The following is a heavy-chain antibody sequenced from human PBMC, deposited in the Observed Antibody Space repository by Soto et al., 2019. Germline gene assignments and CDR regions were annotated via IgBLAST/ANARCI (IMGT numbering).Heavy chain of an antibody. D-gene: IGHD4-17*01. Sequence: EVQLLESGGGLVKPGRTLRLSCTASGFTFGDYTMAWFRQAPGGGLEWVSFIRSKAYGGTTEYAASVKGRFTISRDDSNSIASLQMNRLQSEDTAVYYCARDVASYDYGDFYGMDVWGQGTTVTVSS. CDR3: ARDVASYDYGDFYGMDV. J-gene: IGHJ6*02. V-gene: IGHV3-49*05. CDR2: IRSKAYGGTT. CDR1: GFTFGDYT.